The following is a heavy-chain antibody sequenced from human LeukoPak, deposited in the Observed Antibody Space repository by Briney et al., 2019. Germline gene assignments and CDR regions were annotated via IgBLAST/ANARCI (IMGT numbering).Heavy chain of an antibody. V-gene: IGHV4-61*01. J-gene: IGHJ4*02. CDR3: AREVAGIQLFDY. Sequence: SETLSLTCTVSGGSVSSGSYYWSWIRQPPGKGLEWIGTIYYSGSTKNNPSLKSRVTISVDTSKNQFSADTAVYYCAREVAGIQLFDYRGQGTLVTVSS. CDR1: GGSVSSGSYY. CDR2: IYYSGST. D-gene: IGHD5-18*01.